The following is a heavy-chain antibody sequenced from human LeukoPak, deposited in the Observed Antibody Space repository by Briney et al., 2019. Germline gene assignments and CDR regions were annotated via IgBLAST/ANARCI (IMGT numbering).Heavy chain of an antibody. V-gene: IGHV3-23*01. CDR2: ISGSGGTT. Sequence: PGGSLRLSCAASGFTFSTYAMSWVRQAPGKGLEWVSAISGSGGTTYCADSVKGRFTISRDNSKNTLYLQINSLRAEDTAVYYCAKDSFALEPRNWFDPWGQGTLVTVSS. D-gene: IGHD1-1*01. CDR3: AKDSFALEPRNWFDP. J-gene: IGHJ5*02. CDR1: GFTFSTYA.